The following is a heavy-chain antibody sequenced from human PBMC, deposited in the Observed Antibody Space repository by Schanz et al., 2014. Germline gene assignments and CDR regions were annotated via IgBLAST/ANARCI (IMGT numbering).Heavy chain of an antibody. CDR1: GLNFRQYA. D-gene: IGHD3-10*01. V-gene: IGHV3-9*01. J-gene: IGHJ6*02. Sequence: EVQLVESGGGLVQPGESLRVSCAGSGLNFRQYAIHWVRHAPGKGLEWVAGFSLDTDRIDYGDSVKGRFTVSWDNSKTSLYLQMNSLRPEDTALYYCTKDSLPGGADVWGQGTTVTVSS. CDR2: FSLDTDRI. CDR3: TKDSLPGGADV.